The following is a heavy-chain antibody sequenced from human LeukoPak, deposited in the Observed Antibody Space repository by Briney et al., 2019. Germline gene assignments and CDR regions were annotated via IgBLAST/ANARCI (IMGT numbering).Heavy chain of an antibody. CDR1: GGSISIYY. Sequence: SETLSLTCTVSGGSISIYYWSWIRQPPGKGLEWIGNIYYSGSTNYNPSLKSRVTISVDTSKNQFSLELSSVTAADTAVYFCARGPYSYDSSGAFDIWGQGTMVTVSS. V-gene: IGHV4-59*08. CDR3: ARGPYSYDSSGAFDI. J-gene: IGHJ3*02. D-gene: IGHD3-22*01. CDR2: IYYSGST.